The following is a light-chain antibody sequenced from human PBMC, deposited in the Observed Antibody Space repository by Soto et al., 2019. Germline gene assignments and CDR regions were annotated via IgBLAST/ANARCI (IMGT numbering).Light chain of an antibody. CDR3: SSHTINNALVV. V-gene: IGLV2-14*01. Sequence: QSALTQPASVSASPGQSISISCTGTTNNVGAFDYVSWYQQHPGKPPKLIIYEIFNRPSGVSHRFSGSKSGNSASLTISGLQAEDEADYYCSSHTINNALVVFGGGTKLTVL. CDR2: EIF. J-gene: IGLJ3*02. CDR1: TNNVGAFDY.